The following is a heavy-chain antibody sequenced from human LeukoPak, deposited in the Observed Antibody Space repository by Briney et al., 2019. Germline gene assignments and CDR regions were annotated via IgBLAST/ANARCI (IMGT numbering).Heavy chain of an antibody. D-gene: IGHD1-26*01. V-gene: IGHV3-53*01. Sequence: GGSLRLSCAASGFTVSSNSMSWVRQAPGKGLEWVSVIYSGGNTFDADSVKGRFTISRDNSKNTLYLQMNSLRAEDTAVYYCAKESGSYYGYNDYWGQGTLVTVSS. J-gene: IGHJ4*02. CDR2: IYSGGNT. CDR3: AKESGSYYGYNDY. CDR1: GFTVSSNS.